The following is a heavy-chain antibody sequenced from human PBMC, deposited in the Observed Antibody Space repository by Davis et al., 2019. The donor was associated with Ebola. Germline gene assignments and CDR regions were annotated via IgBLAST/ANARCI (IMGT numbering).Heavy chain of an antibody. CDR1: GYTFIGYY. D-gene: IGHD3-10*01. CDR3: ARGAISFMVVPRDYYYGLDV. CDR2: INPNSGVT. J-gene: IGHJ6*02. Sequence: AASVKVSCKASGYTFIGYYIHWVRQAPGQGLEWVGRINPNSGVTKYAQKFQGRVIMTRDTSTNTAYMELSRLRSDDTALYYCARGAISFMVVPRDYYYGLDVWGQGTTVTVSS. V-gene: IGHV1-2*06.